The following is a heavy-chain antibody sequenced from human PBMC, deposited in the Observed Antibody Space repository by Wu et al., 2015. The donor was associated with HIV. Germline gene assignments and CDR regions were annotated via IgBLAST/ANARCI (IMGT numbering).Heavy chain of an antibody. V-gene: IGHV1-69*12. CDR3: ASDHKTAIRFDSYYYYYMDV. J-gene: IGHJ6*03. CDR2: IIPIFGTA. Sequence: QVQLVQSGAEVKKPGSSVKVSCKASGGTFSSYAISWVRQAPGQGLEWMGGIIPIFGTANYAQKFQGRVTITADESTSTAYMELSSLRSEDTAVYYCASDHKTAIRFDSYYYYYMDVWGKGTTVTVSS. D-gene: IGHD5-18*01. CDR1: GGTFSSYA.